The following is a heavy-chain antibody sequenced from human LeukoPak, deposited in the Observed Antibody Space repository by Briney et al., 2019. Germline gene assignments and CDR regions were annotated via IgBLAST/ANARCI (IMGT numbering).Heavy chain of an antibody. CDR1: GGSINGHY. CDR3: ARFGVDYDMDV. J-gene: IGHJ6*02. D-gene: IGHD3-16*01. V-gene: IGHV4-59*11. CDR2: IHYSGRA. Sequence: SETLSLTCTVSGGSINGHYWTWIRQPPGKGLEWIGQIHYSGRADYNPSLKRRVTISVDTSKNQISLNLNSVAAADTAVYYCARFGVDYDMDVWGQGTTVAVSS.